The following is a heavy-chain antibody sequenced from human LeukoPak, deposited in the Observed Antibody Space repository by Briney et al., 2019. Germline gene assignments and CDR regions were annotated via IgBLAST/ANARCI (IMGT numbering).Heavy chain of an antibody. CDR2: ISGSGGST. CDR3: AKPDRGYCSSTSCSFAFDI. J-gene: IGHJ3*02. CDR1: GFTFSNYD. Sequence: GGSLRLSCTASGFTFSNYDMSWVRQAPGKGLEWVSAISGSGGSTYYADSVKGRFTISRDNSKNTLYLQMNSLRAEDTAVYYCAKPDRGYCSSTSCSFAFDIWGQGTMVTVSS. D-gene: IGHD2-2*03. V-gene: IGHV3-23*01.